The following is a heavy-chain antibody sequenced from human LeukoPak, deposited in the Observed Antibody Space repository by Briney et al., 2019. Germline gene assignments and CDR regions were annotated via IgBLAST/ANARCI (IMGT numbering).Heavy chain of an antibody. V-gene: IGHV3-7*01. CDR1: GFTFSSYW. CDR3: ARDKAGGWYATFDY. CDR2: IKQDGSEK. J-gene: IGHJ4*02. D-gene: IGHD6-19*01. Sequence: GGSLRLSCAASGFTFSSYWMSWVRQAPGKGLEWVANIKQDGSEKYYVDSVKGRFTISRDNAKNSLYLQMNSLRAEDTAVYYCARDKAGGWYATFDYWGQGTLATVSS.